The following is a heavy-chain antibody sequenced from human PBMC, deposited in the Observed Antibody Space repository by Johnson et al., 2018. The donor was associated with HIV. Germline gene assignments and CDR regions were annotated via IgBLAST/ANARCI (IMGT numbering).Heavy chain of an antibody. V-gene: IGHV3-33*06. D-gene: IGHD7-27*01. Sequence: QVQLVESGGGVVQPGRSLRLSCVASGFTFRTSGMHWVRQAPGQGLEWVAVIWYDGSNKYYADSVKGRFTISRDNSKDTLYLEMNSLRVEDTAVYYRAKIPGANWGSPDDFDVWGQGTMVTVSS. CDR2: IWYDGSNK. CDR3: AKIPGANWGSPDDFDV. CDR1: GFTFRTSG. J-gene: IGHJ3*01.